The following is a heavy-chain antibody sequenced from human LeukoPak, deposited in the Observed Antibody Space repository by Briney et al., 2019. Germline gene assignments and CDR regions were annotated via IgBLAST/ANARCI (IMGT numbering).Heavy chain of an antibody. CDR1: GFTFSIYN. CDR3: AKDLRYSGSYRSGNY. Sequence: GGSLRLSCAASGFTFSIYNMHWVRQAPGKGLEWVAVILYDGSKKYYADSVQGRFIISRDNSKNTLYLQMNSLRAEDTAVYYCAKDLRYSGSYRSGNYWGQGTLVTVSS. CDR2: ILYDGSKK. V-gene: IGHV3-30*04. D-gene: IGHD1-26*01. J-gene: IGHJ4*02.